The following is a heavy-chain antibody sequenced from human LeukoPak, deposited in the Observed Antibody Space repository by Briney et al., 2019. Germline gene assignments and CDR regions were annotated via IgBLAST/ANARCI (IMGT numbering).Heavy chain of an antibody. J-gene: IGHJ6*03. Sequence: SETLSLTCTVSGGSISSYYWSWIRQPPGKGLEWIGYIYYSGSTNYNPSLKSRVTISVDTSKNQFSLKLSSVTAADTAVYYCASTAAKGFGVYYYIDVWGKGTTVTISS. CDR3: ASTAAKGFGVYYYIDV. CDR1: GGSISSYY. D-gene: IGHD3-10*01. V-gene: IGHV4-59*01. CDR2: IYYSGST.